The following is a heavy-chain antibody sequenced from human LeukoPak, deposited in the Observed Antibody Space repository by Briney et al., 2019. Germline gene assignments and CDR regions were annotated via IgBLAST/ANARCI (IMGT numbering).Heavy chain of an antibody. CDR2: INHSGST. J-gene: IGHJ4*02. V-gene: IGHV4-34*01. Sequence: SETLSLTCAVYGGSFSGYYWSWIRQPPGKGLEWIGEINHSGSTNYNPSLKSRVTISVDTSKNQFSLKLSSATAADTAVYYCARARYSSSPGFDYWGQGTLVTVSS. CDR1: GGSFSGYY. CDR3: ARARYSSSPGFDY. D-gene: IGHD6-6*01.